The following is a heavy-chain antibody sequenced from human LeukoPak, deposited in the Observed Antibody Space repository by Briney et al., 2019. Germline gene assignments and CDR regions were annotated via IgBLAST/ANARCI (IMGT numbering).Heavy chain of an antibody. CDR2: ISSSGSTI. CDR1: GGSFSGYY. V-gene: IGHV3-11*01. CDR3: AGDY. Sequence: LSLTCAVHGGSFSGYYWSWIRQPPGKGLEWVSYISSSGSTIYYADSVKGRFTISRDNAKNSLYLQMNSLRAEDTAVYYCAGDYWGQGTLVTVSS. J-gene: IGHJ4*02.